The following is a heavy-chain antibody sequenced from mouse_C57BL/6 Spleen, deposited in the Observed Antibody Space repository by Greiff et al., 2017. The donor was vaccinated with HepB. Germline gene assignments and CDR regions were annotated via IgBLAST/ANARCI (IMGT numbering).Heavy chain of an antibody. CDR1: GFTFSDYG. CDR2: ISSGSSTI. D-gene: IGHD1-1*01. J-gene: IGHJ1*03. V-gene: IGHV5-17*01. CDR3: ARQFLITTVVDWYFDV. Sequence: EVMLVESGGGLVKPGGSLKLSCAASGFTFSDYGMHWVRQAPEKGLEWVAYISSGSSTIYYADTVKGRFTISRDNAKNTLFLQMTSLRSEDTAMYYCARQFLITTVVDWYFDVWGTGTTVTFSS.